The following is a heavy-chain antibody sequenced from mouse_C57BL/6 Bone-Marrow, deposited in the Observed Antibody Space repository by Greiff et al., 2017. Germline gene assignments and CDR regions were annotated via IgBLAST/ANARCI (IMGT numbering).Heavy chain of an antibody. V-gene: IGHV5-17*01. CDR2: ISSGSSTI. CDR1: GFTFSDYG. Sequence: EVKLMESGGGLVKPGGSLKLSCAASGFTFSDYGMHWVRQAPEKGLEWVAYISSGSSTIYYADTVKGRFTISRDNAKNTLFLQMTSLRSEDTAMYYCARPGAYYSNLFDYWGQGTTLTVSS. CDR3: ARPGAYYSNLFDY. D-gene: IGHD2-5*01. J-gene: IGHJ2*01.